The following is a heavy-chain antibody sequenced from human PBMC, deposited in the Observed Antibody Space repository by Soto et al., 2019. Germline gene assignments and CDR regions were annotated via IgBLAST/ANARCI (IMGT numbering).Heavy chain of an antibody. CDR2: ISSSSSYT. D-gene: IGHD3-9*01. CDR3: ARAHYDILTLYYFDY. Sequence: GGSLRLSCAASGFTFSDYYMSWIRQAPGKGLEWVSYISSSSSYTNYADSVKGRFTISRDNAKNSLYLQMNSLRAEDTAVYYCARAHYDILTLYYFDYWGQGTLVTVSS. V-gene: IGHV3-11*06. J-gene: IGHJ4*02. CDR1: GFTFSDYY.